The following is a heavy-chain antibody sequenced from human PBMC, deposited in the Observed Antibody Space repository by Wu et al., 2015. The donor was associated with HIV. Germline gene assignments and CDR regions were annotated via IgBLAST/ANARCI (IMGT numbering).Heavy chain of an antibody. CDR1: GYTFTGYY. CDR3: AVPDCSSTSCRPPYYYYMDV. D-gene: IGHD2-2*01. V-gene: IGHV1-2*02. J-gene: IGHJ6*03. CDR2: INPNSGGT. Sequence: QVQLVQSGAEVKKPGASVKVSCKASGYTFTGYYMHWVRQAPGQGLEWMGWINPNSGGTNYAQKFQGRVTMTRDTSISTAYMELSRLRSDDTAVYYCAVPDCSSTSCRPPYYYYMDVWGKGTTVTV.